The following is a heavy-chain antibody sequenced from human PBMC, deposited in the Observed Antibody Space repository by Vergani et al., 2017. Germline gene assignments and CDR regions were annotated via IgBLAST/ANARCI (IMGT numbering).Heavy chain of an antibody. CDR3: TRCPPYGDYVGWFDP. V-gene: IGHV3-73*01. CDR1: GFTFSGSA. CDR2: IRSKANSDAT. J-gene: IGHJ5*02. Sequence: EVQLVESGGGLVQPGGSLKLSCAASGFTFSGSAMHWVRQASGKGLEWVGRIRSKANSDATAYAASVKGRFTISRDDSKNTAYLQMNSLKTEDTAVYYCTRCPPYGDYVGWFDPWGQGTLVTVSS. D-gene: IGHD4-17*01.